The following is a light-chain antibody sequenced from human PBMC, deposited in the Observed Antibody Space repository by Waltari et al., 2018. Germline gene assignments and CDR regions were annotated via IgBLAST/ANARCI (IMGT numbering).Light chain of an antibody. CDR3: QTWGTGTYWT. V-gene: IGLV4-69*01. CDR2: LNSDGSH. Sequence: QVVLTQSPSASASLGASVKLTCTLSSGYGHFAIAWHQHQPEKGPRYLMKLNSDGSHSKGDGIPDRFAGASSGAERYLTTSSLQSEDEADDYCQTWGTGTYWTFGGGTKLTVL. J-gene: IGLJ3*02. CDR1: SGYGHFA.